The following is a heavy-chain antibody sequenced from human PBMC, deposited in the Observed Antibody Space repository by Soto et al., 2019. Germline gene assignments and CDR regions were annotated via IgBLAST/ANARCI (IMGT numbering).Heavy chain of an antibody. CDR1: GGSFSGYY. CDR3: ARDPWAADY. V-gene: IGHV3-66*01. CDR2: IYSGGST. D-gene: IGHD3-16*01. Sequence: VQLQQWGAGLLKPSETLSLTCAVYGGSFSGYYWSWIRQPPGKGLEWVSVIYSGGSTFYADSVRGRFTISRDNSKNTVNLQMNSLRAEDTAVYYCARDPWAADYWGQGTLVTVSS. J-gene: IGHJ4*02.